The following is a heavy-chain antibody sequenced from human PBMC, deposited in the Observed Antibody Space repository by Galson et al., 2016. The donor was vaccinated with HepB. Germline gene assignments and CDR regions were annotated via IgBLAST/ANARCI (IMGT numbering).Heavy chain of an antibody. CDR3: TRGFEYSSGWYYFDH. J-gene: IGHJ4*02. D-gene: IGHD6-19*01. CDR2: TFYKSKWYN. V-gene: IGHV6-1*01. CDR1: GDSVSSNSAA. Sequence: CAISGDSVSSNSAAWNWIRQSPSRGLEGLGRTFYKSKWYNDYAVSVKSRITVNADTSKNQFSLHLNSVTPDDTAVYYCTRGFEYSSGWYYFDHWGQGTLVTVSS.